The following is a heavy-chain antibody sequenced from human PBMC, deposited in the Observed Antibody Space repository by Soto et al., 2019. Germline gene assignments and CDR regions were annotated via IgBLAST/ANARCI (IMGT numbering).Heavy chain of an antibody. Sequence: SETLSSPGTLPGGSIASSSYYWGWIRQPPGKGLEWIGTIYYSGSTYYNPSLKSRVTISVDTSKNQFSLNLSSVTAADTAVYYCAIHGVGYYYYGMDVWGQGTTVTVSS. J-gene: IGHJ6*02. CDR2: IYYSGST. V-gene: IGHV4-39*01. CDR3: AIHGVGYYYYGMDV. D-gene: IGHD3-3*01. CDR1: GGSIASSSYY.